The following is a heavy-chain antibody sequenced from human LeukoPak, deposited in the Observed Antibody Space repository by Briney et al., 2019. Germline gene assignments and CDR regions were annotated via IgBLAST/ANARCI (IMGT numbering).Heavy chain of an antibody. CDR3: ARRSRDAYNFDY. D-gene: IGHD5-24*01. Sequence: PSETLSLTCTVSGGSISSYYWSWIRQPPGKGLEWIGYIYYSGSTNYNPSLKSRVTISLDTAKNQFSLKLSSVTAADTAVYFCARRSRDAYNFDYWGQGTLVTVSS. CDR2: IYYSGST. CDR1: GGSISSYY. V-gene: IGHV4-59*01. J-gene: IGHJ4*02.